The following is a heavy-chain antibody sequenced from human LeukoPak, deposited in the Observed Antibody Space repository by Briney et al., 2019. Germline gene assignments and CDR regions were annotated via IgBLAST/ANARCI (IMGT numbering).Heavy chain of an antibody. CDR1: GFTFSSYG. J-gene: IGHJ4*02. D-gene: IGHD2-15*01. CDR3: ARDLSLSGSNGYCSGGSCYSGTTDY. Sequence: HPGRSLRLSCAASGFTFSSYGMHWVRQAPGKGLERVAVIWYDGSNKYYADSVKGRFTISRDNSKNTLYLQMNSLRAEDTAVYYCARDLSLSGSNGYCSGGSCYSGTTDYWGQGTLVTVSS. CDR2: IWYDGSNK. V-gene: IGHV3-33*01.